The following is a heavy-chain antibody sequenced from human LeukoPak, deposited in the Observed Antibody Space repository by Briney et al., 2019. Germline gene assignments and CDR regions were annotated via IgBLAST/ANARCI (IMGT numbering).Heavy chain of an antibody. CDR1: GYTFTSYG. CDR2: ISAYNGNT. CDR3: AREAYYDSSGYYCWFDP. V-gene: IGHV1-18*01. D-gene: IGHD3-22*01. Sequence: ASVKVSCKASGYTFTSYGISWVRQAPGQGLEWMGWISAYNGNTNYAQKPQGRVTMTTDTSTSTAYMGLRSLRSDDTAVYYCAREAYYDSSGYYCWFDPWGQGTLVTVSS. J-gene: IGHJ5*02.